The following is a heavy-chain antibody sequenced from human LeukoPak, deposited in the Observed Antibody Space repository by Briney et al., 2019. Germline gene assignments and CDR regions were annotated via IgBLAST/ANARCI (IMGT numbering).Heavy chain of an antibody. CDR3: AGAEPRGIIWHPY. J-gene: IGHJ4*02. V-gene: IGHV4-39*07. CDR1: GGSIRSGTYY. Sequence: SETLSLTCTVSGGSIRSGTYYWGWIRQPPGKGLEWVGSVHYSGITYYNPSLESRVTMSVDKSKNQFSLELSSVTAADTAVYYCAGAEPRGIIWHPYWGQGTLVTVSS. CDR2: VHYSGIT.